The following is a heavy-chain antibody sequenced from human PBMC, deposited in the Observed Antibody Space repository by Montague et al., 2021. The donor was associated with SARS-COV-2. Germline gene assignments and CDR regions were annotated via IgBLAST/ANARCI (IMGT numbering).Heavy chain of an antibody. D-gene: IGHD3-3*01. Sequence: TLSLTCTVSGGSISSGSYYWSWIRQPTGKGLEWIGCIYTSGSTNYNPSLQSRVTISVDTSKNQFSLKLSSVTAADTAVLYCAGADFWGGYLYFDYWGQGTLVTVSS. V-gene: IGHV4-61*02. CDR3: AGADFWGGYLYFDY. CDR2: IYTSGST. J-gene: IGHJ4*02. CDR1: GGSISSGSYY.